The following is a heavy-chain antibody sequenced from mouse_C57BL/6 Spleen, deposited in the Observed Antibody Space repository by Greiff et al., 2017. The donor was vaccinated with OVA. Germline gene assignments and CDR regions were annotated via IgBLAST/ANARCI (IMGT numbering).Heavy chain of an antibody. V-gene: IGHV5-9-1*02. J-gene: IGHJ2*01. CDR1: GFTFSSYA. CDR3: TRDPRDYGFDD. Sequence: EVKLVESGAGLVKPGGSLKLSCAASGFTFSSYAMSWVRQTPEKRLEWVAYISSGGDYIYYADTVKGRFTISRDNARNTLYLQMSSLKSEDTAMYYCTRDPRDYGFDDWGQGTTLTVSS. CDR2: ISSGGDYI. D-gene: IGHD2-4*01.